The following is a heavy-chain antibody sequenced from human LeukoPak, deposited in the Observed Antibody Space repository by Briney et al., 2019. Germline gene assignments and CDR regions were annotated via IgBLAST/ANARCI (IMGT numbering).Heavy chain of an antibody. V-gene: IGHV3-20*04. J-gene: IGHJ6*03. CDR1: GFTFDDYG. D-gene: IGHD3-22*01. Sequence: GGSLRLSCAASGFTFDDYGMSWVRQAPGKGLEWVSGINWNGGSTGYADSVKGRFTISRDNAKNSLYLQMNSLRAEDTAVYYCARSYYDSNGRYYYCMDVWAKGPRSPSP. CDR3: ARSYYDSNGRYYYCMDV. CDR2: INWNGGST.